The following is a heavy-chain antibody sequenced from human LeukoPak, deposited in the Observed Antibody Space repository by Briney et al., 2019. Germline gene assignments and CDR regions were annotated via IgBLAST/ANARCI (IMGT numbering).Heavy chain of an antibody. V-gene: IGHV1-2*02. CDR3: ARGPRYYDSSGYWELDY. CDR2: INPNSGGT. Sequence: ASVTVSCKASGYTFTGYYMHWVRQAPGQGLEWMGWINPNSGGTNYAQKFHGRVTMTRDTSISTAYMELSRLRSDDTAMYYCARGPRYYDSSGYWELDYWGQGTLVTVSS. J-gene: IGHJ4*02. D-gene: IGHD3-22*01. CDR1: GYTFTGYY.